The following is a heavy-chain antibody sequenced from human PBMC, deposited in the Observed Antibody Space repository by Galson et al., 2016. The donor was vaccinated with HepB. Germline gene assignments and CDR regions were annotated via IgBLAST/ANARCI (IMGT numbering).Heavy chain of an antibody. CDR2: ISYDGFNK. D-gene: IGHD6-19*01. J-gene: IGHJ5*02. CDR3: ARELSLVPGKGGHLDL. V-gene: IGHV3-30*03. Sequence: SLRLSCAASGFTFSTYGIHWVRQAPGKGLEWVALISYDGFNKYYADSVKGRFTISRDNSKNTLYLQMNSLRAEDTAVYYCARELSLVPGKGGHLDLWGQGTLVTGSS. CDR1: GFTFSTYG.